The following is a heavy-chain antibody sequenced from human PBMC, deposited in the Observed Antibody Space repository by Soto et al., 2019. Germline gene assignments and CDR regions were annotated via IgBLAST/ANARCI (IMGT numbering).Heavy chain of an antibody. V-gene: IGHV4-4*07. CDR3: ARDPNYGDYETYYYYGMDV. CDR2: IYTSGST. Sequence: LSLTCTVSGGSISSYYWSWIRQPAGKGLEWIGRIYTSGSTNYNPSLKSRVTMSVDTSKNQFSLKLSSVTAADTAVYYCARDPNYGDYETYYYYGMDVWGQGTTVTVSS. J-gene: IGHJ6*02. CDR1: GGSISSYY. D-gene: IGHD4-17*01.